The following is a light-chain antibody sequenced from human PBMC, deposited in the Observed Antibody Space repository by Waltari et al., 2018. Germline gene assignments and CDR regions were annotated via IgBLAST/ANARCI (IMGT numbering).Light chain of an antibody. J-gene: IGKJ2*01. V-gene: IGKV1-33*01. Sequence: DIQMTQSPSSLPASVGDRVTITCQASQDIDKYLNWYQHKPGKAPKLLIYGASNLESGVPSRFSGGGSGTLFTLTITSLQPEDVATYYCQQYDHFATFGQGTKLEIK. CDR1: QDIDKY. CDR3: QQYDHFAT. CDR2: GAS.